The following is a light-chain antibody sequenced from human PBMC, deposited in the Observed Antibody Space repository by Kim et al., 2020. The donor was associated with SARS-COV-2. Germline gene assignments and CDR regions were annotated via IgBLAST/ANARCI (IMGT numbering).Light chain of an antibody. CDR1: QDISNY. CDR3: QQYDNLPYT. CDR2: DAS. J-gene: IGKJ2*01. V-gene: IGKV1-33*01. Sequence: SASVGDRVTITCQASQDISNYVKWYQQKPGKAPKLLIYDASNLETGVPSRFSGSGSGTDFTFTISSLQPEDIATYYCQQYDNLPYTFGQGTKLEI.